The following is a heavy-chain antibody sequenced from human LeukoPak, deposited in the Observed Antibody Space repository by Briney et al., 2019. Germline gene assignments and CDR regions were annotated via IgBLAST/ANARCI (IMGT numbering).Heavy chain of an antibody. CDR3: ARDRGYYDSSGYYYYLDY. J-gene: IGHJ4*02. Sequence: SETLSLTCTVSGGSISSSSYYWSWIRQPAGKGLEWIGRIYTSGSTNYNPSLKSRVTISVDTSKNQFSLKLSSVTAADTAVYYCARDRGYYDSSGYYYYLDYWGQGTLVTVSS. CDR2: IYTSGST. D-gene: IGHD3-22*01. V-gene: IGHV4-61*02. CDR1: GGSISSSSYY.